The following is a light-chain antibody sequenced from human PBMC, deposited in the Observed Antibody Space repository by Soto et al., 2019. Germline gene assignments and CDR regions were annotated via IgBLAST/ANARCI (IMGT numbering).Light chain of an antibody. CDR2: DAS. CDR3: QQYSNWLT. V-gene: IGKV3-15*01. CDR1: QTVSSN. J-gene: IGKJ4*01. Sequence: EIVMTQSPDALSVSPGEGATLSCRASQTVSSNLAWYQQKPGQAPRLLIYDASTRATGIPARFSGSGSGAEFTLIISSLQSEDFAVYYCQQYSNWLTFGGGTKVDIK.